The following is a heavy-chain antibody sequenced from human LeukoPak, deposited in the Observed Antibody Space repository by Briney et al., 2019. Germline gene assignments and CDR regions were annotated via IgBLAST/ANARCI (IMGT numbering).Heavy chain of an antibody. V-gene: IGHV3-7*03. CDR2: IKPDGTTK. CDR3: ARSIPYGTTWYGRSDY. D-gene: IGHD6-13*01. CDR1: GFTFSDYF. J-gene: IGHJ4*02. Sequence: GGSLRLSCAASGFTFSDYFMSWIRQTPGKGLEWVANIKPDGTTKFYVDSVKGRFTISRDNALNSLYLQMNSLRAEDTAIYYCARSIPYGTTWYGRSDYWGQGTLVTVSS.